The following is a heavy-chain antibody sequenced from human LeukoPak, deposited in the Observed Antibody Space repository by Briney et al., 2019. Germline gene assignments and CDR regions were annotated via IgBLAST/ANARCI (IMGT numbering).Heavy chain of an antibody. J-gene: IGHJ4*02. CDR1: GFTFSSYG. Sequence: PGGSLRLSCAASGFTFSSYGMHWVRQAPGKGLEWVAVISYDGSNKYYADSVKGRFTISRDNSKNTLYLQMNSLRAEDTAVYYCAKAGSGSTLDYWGQGTLVTVSS. CDR3: AKAGSGSTLDY. D-gene: IGHD3-10*01. CDR2: ISYDGSNK. V-gene: IGHV3-30*18.